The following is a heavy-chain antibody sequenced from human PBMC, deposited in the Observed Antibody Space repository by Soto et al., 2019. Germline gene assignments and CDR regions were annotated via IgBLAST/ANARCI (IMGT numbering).Heavy chain of an antibody. CDR3: AKGTRADYGDYEYYFDY. J-gene: IGHJ4*02. CDR2: ISWNSGSI. Sequence: GGSLRLSCAASGFTFDDYAMHWVRQAPGKGLEWVSGISWNSGSIGYADSVKGRFTISRDNAKNSLYLQMNSLRAEDTALYYCAKGTRADYGDYEYYFDYWGQGTLVTVSS. CDR1: GFTFDDYA. V-gene: IGHV3-9*01. D-gene: IGHD4-17*01.